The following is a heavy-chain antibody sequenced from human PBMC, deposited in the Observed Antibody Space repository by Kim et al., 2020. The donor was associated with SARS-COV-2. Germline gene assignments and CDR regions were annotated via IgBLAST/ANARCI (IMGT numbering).Heavy chain of an antibody. V-gene: IGHV4-59*08. CDR3: ARHAVAGDFYYFDY. J-gene: IGHJ4*02. Sequence: SETLSLTCTVSGDSISGYYWSWIRQPPGKGLEWIGYVHYTGSTNYNPSLKSRVTISVDTSKNHFSLKVNSVTAADTAIYYCARHAVAGDFYYFDYLGQGT. CDR1: GDSISGYY. CDR2: VHYTGST. D-gene: IGHD6-19*01.